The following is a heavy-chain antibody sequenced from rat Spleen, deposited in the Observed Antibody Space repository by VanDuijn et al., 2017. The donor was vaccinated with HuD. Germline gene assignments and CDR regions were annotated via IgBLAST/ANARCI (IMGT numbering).Heavy chain of an antibody. CDR3: TTVVGDSYWYFDF. CDR1: GFTFGDFY. CDR2: ITYDGSST. V-gene: IGHV5-20*01. Sequence: EVQLVESDGGLVQPGRSLKLSCAASGFTFGDFYMAWVRQAPAKGLELVSSITYDGSSTYYRDSVKGRFTISRDNAKSTLYLQMDSLRSEDTATYYCTTVVGDSYWYFDFWGPGTMVTVSS. D-gene: IGHD4-2*01. J-gene: IGHJ1*01.